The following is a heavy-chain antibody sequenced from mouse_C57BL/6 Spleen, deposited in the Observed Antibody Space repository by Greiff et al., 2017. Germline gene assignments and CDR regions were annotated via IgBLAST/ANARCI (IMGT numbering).Heavy chain of an antibody. CDR3: VKGGYGSSRGAMDY. Sequence: EVNVVESGGGLVQPGASLRLSCAASGFTFTDYYMSWVRQHPGKAPEWLALIRNKANGYTTEYTASVKGRFTISRDNSQNILYLQMNTLRAEDSATYYCVKGGYGSSRGAMDYWGQGTSVTVSS. CDR2: IRNKANGYTT. V-gene: IGHV7-4*01. CDR1: GFTFTDYY. J-gene: IGHJ4*01. D-gene: IGHD1-1*01.